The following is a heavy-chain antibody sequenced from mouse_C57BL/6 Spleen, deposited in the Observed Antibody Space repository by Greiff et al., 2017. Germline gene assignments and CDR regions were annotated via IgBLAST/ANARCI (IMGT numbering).Heavy chain of an antibody. V-gene: IGHV1-62-2*01. D-gene: IGHD1-1*02. CDR2: LYPGSGCT. CDR3: ASHAAYGSCINWYFDV. CDR1: GYTFTEYT. J-gene: IGHJ1*03. Sequence: QVQLQQSGAELVKPGASVKLSCKASGYTFTEYTIHWVKQRPGQGLAWIGWLYPGSGCTNYNEKFKDKATLTVDKSSSTVYMELSRLTSEDSAVYFCASHAAYGSCINWYFDVWCTGTTVTVSS.